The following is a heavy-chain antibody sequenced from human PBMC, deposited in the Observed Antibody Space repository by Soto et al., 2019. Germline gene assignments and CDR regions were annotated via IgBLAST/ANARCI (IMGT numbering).Heavy chain of an antibody. V-gene: IGHV2-5*02. J-gene: IGHJ4*02. D-gene: IGHD1-1*01. CDR3: AHRLSGYNWYGGYFDY. CDR1: GFSLTSRPMG. Sequence: QITLKESAPTRVKPTQTLTLTCTFSGFSLTSRPMGVGWIRQPPGKALEWLAFIYWDDDKRYSPSLRSRLTITKDTSGNQVVLTMTNMDPVDTATYYCAHRLSGYNWYGGYFDYWGQGALVTVSS. CDR2: IYWDDDK.